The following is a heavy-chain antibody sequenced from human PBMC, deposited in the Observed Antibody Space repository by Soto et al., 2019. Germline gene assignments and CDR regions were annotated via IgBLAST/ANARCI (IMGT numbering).Heavy chain of an antibody. D-gene: IGHD7-27*01. CDR1: GGTFSSYA. J-gene: IGHJ6*02. Sequence: QVQLVQSGAEVKKPGSSVKVSCKASGGTFSSYAISWVRQAPGQGLEWMGGIIPIFGRANYAQKFQGRVTIAAGESTSTAYMVLSSLRSEDTAVNYCSRGSSTVTLGKGAHYYRYGIDVWGQGTTVTVS. CDR3: SRGSSTVTLGKGAHYYRYGIDV. CDR2: IIPIFGRA. V-gene: IGHV1-69*01.